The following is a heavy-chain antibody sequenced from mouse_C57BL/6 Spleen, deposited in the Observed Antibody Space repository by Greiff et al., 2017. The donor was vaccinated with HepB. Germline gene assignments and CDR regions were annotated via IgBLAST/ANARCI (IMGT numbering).Heavy chain of an antibody. CDR2: FHPYNDDT. Sequence: VKLMESGAELVKPGASVKMSCKASGYTFTTYPIEWMKQNHGKSLEWIGNFHPYNDDTKYNEKFKGKATLTVEKSSSTVYLELSRLTSDDSAVYYCARRTTVAPYAMDYWGQGTSVTVSS. V-gene: IGHV1-47*01. CDR1: GYTFTTYP. D-gene: IGHD1-1*01. CDR3: ARRTTVAPYAMDY. J-gene: IGHJ4*01.